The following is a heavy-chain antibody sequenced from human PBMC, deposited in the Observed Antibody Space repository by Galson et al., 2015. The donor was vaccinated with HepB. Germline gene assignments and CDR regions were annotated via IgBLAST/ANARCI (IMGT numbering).Heavy chain of an antibody. CDR3: AREGHPSGGNWFDP. CDR1: GGTFSSYA. CDR2: IIPIFGTA. J-gene: IGHJ5*02. Sequence: SVKVSCKASGGTFSSYAISWVRQAPGQGLEWMGGIIPIFGTANYAQKFQGRVTITADKSTSTAYMELSSLRSEDTAVYYCAREGHPSGGNWFDPWGPGTLVTVSS. V-gene: IGHV1-69*06.